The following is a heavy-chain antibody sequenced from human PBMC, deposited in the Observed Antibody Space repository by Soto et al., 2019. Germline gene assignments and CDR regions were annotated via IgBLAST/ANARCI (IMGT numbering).Heavy chain of an antibody. Sequence: GGSLRLSCAASGFTFSGSAMHWVRQASGKGLEWVGSLRSKANSYATAYAASVKGRFTISRDDSKNTAYLQMNSLKTEDAAVYYCTFSYCSGGSCFDYWGQGALVTVSS. CDR1: GFTFSGSA. CDR3: TFSYCSGGSCFDY. CDR2: LRSKANSYAT. D-gene: IGHD2-15*01. V-gene: IGHV3-73*01. J-gene: IGHJ4*02.